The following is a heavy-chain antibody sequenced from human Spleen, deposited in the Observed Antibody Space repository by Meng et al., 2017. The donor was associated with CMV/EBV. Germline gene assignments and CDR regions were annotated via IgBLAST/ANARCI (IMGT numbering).Heavy chain of an antibody. J-gene: IGHJ4*02. Sequence: GSLRLSCAVYGGSLSGDYWSWIRQPPGKGLECIGEIDHSGSTNYNPSLKSRVTMSVDTSRSQFSLNLTSVTAADTAIYYCARGRGDDLWSGFYYYFDNWGQGALVTVSS. V-gene: IGHV4-34*01. CDR3: ARGRGDDLWSGFYYYFDN. CDR1: GGSLSGDY. D-gene: IGHD3-3*01. CDR2: IDHSGST.